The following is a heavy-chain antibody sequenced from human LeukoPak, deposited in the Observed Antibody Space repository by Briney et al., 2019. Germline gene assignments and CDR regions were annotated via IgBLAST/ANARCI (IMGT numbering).Heavy chain of an antibody. Sequence: PGGSLRLSCAASGFTFSSYWMSWVRQAPGKGLEWVANIKQDGSEKCYVDSVKGRFTISRDNAKNSLYLQMNSLRAEDTAVYYCARDSSGYSNGVWFDPWGQGTLVTVSS. J-gene: IGHJ5*02. D-gene: IGHD3-22*01. V-gene: IGHV3-7*01. CDR3: ARDSSGYSNGVWFDP. CDR2: IKQDGSEK. CDR1: GFTFSSYW.